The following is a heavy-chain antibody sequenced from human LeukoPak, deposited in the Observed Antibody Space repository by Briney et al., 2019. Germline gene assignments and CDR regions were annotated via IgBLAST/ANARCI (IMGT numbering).Heavy chain of an antibody. J-gene: IGHJ6*02. D-gene: IGHD2-2*02. CDR3: ARAEAHIVVVPAAIRNSYYYYGMDV. Sequence: GASVKVSCKASGYTFTGYYMHWVRQAPGQGLEWMGGIIPIFGTANYAQKFQGRVTITADESTSTAYMELSSLRSEDTAVYYCARAEAHIVVVPAAIRNSYYYYGMDVWGQGTTVTVSS. CDR2: IIPIFGTA. V-gene: IGHV1-69*13. CDR1: GYTFTGYY.